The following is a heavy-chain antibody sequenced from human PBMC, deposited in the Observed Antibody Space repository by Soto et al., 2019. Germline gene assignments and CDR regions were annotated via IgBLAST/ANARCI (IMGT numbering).Heavy chain of an antibody. V-gene: IGHV4-30-4*01. CDR3: ARGLRRRDAFDI. Sequence: SQTLSLTCTVSGGSISSGDYYWSWIRQPPGKVLEWIGYIYYSGSTYYNPSLKSRVTIXVXXSXNXFXLXXXSVTXADTAVYYCARGLRRRDAFDIWGQGTMVTVSS. CDR2: IYYSGST. CDR1: GGSISSGDYY. J-gene: IGHJ3*02. D-gene: IGHD3-16*01.